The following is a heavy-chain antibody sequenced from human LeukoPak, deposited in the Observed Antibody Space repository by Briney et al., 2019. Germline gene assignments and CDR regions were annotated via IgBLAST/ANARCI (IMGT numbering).Heavy chain of an antibody. Sequence: GASVKVSCKASGGTFSSYAISWVRQAPGQGLEWMGGIIPIFGTANYAQKFQGRVTITADKSTSTAYMELSSLRSEDTAVYYCARDVPRYCSSTSCPYYYYYYYMDVWGKGTTVTVSS. V-gene: IGHV1-69*06. CDR3: ARDVPRYCSSTSCPYYYYYYYMDV. CDR1: GGTFSSYA. D-gene: IGHD2-2*01. J-gene: IGHJ6*03. CDR2: IIPIFGTA.